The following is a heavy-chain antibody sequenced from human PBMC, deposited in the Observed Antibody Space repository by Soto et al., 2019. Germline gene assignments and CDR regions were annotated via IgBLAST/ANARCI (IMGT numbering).Heavy chain of an antibody. D-gene: IGHD6-19*01. CDR3: VRVLKSIGWDNDVFDI. J-gene: IGHJ3*02. V-gene: IGHV3-53*01. CDR2: IFIGGGT. CDR1: GFIVSSKY. Sequence: GGSLRLSCAASGFIVSSKYMSWVRQAPGKGLEWVSVIFIGGGTYYADSVKGRFTISRDNSKNTVYLQMNSLRAEDTAVYYCVRVLKSIGWDNDVFDIWGQGTMVTVSS.